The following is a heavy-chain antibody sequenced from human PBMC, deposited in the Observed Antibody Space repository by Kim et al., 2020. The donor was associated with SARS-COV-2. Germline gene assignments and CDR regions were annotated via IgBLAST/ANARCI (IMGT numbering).Heavy chain of an antibody. CDR3: TTRGYYDFWSGYYRTSYGMDV. J-gene: IGHJ6*02. CDR1: GFTFSNAW. V-gene: IGHV3-15*01. D-gene: IGHD3-3*01. CDR2: IKSKTDGGTT. Sequence: GGSLRLSCAASGFTFSNAWMSWVRQAPGKGLEWVGRIKSKTDGGTTDYAAPVKGRFTISRDDSKNTLYLQMNSLKTEDTAVYYCTTRGYYDFWSGYYRTSYGMDVLGQATTVTVSS.